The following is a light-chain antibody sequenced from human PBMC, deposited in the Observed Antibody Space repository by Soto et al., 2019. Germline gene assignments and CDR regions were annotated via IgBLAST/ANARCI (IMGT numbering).Light chain of an antibody. V-gene: IGLV2-14*03. CDR2: DVA. CDR1: SSDVGAYNF. CDR3: MSYTGSSTYV. Sequence: QSVLTQPASVSGSPGQSITISCTGTSSDVGAYNFVSWYQHYPDKAPKVVIYDVANRPSGVSYRFSASKSGNTASLTISGLQAEDEADYYCMSYTGSSTYVFGTGTKVTVL. J-gene: IGLJ1*01.